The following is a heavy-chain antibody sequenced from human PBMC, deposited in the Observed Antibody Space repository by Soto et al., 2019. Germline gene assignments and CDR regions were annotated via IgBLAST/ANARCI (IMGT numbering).Heavy chain of an antibody. J-gene: IGHJ6*03. D-gene: IGHD3-16*01. CDR3: ARSELRVWGYYYMDV. Sequence: PGESLKISCKGSGYSFTSYWIGWVRQMPGKGLEWMGIIYPGDSDTRYSPSFQGQVTISADKSISTAYLQWSSLKASGTAMYYCARSELRVWGYYYMDVWGKGTTVTVSS. CDR1: GYSFTSYW. CDR2: IYPGDSDT. V-gene: IGHV5-51*01.